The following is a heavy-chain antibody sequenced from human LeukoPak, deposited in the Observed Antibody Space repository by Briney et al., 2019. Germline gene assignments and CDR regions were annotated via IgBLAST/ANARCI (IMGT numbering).Heavy chain of an antibody. J-gene: IGHJ4*02. CDR3: AKDLLAYDILTGYSPFDY. CDR2: ISWNSGSI. CDR1: GFTFDDYA. V-gene: IGHV3-9*01. Sequence: GRSLRLSCAASGFTFDDYAMHWVRQAPGKGLEWVSGISWNSGSIGYADSVKGRFTISRDNAKNSLYLQMNSLRAEDTALYYCAKDLLAYDILTGYSPFDYWGQGTLVTVSS. D-gene: IGHD3-9*01.